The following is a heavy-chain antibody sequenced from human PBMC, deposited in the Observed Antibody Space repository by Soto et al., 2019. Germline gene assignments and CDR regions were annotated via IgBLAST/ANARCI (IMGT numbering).Heavy chain of an antibody. Sequence: EVQLVQSGAEVKKPGESLKISCKGSGYSFTSYWIGWVRQMPGKGLEWMGIIYPGDSDTRYSPSFQGQVTISADKSISTAYLQWSSLKASDTAMYYCARHPLYYDFWSGYRYFDYWGQGTLVTVSS. CDR3: ARHPLYYDFWSGYRYFDY. J-gene: IGHJ4*02. V-gene: IGHV5-51*01. CDR1: GYSFTSYW. CDR2: IYPGDSDT. D-gene: IGHD3-3*01.